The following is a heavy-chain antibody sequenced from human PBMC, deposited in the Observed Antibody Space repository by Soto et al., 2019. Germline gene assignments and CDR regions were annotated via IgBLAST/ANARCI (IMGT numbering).Heavy chain of an antibody. D-gene: IGHD6-19*01. CDR3: ARAEQWLVQTGEYDY. Sequence: ASVKVSCKASGYTFTSYGISWVRQAPGQRLGWMGWISAYNGNTNYAQKLQGRVTMTTDTSTSTAYMELRSLRSDDTAVYYCARAEQWLVQTGEYDYWGQGTLVTVSS. J-gene: IGHJ4*02. CDR2: ISAYNGNT. V-gene: IGHV1-18*01. CDR1: GYTFTSYG.